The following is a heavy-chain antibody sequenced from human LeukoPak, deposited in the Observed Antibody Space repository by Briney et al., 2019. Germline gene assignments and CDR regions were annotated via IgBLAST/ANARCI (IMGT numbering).Heavy chain of an antibody. CDR2: IYYSGST. D-gene: IGHD3-22*01. CDR1: GGSISSHY. CDR3: ARESTYYYDSSGYDNDAFDI. Sequence: SETLSLTCTVSGGSISSHYWSWIRQPPGKGLEWIGYIYYSGSTNYNPSLKSRVTIAEDTSKNQFSLKLSSVTAADTAVYYCARESTYYYDSSGYDNDAFDIWGQGTMVTVSS. J-gene: IGHJ3*02. V-gene: IGHV4-59*11.